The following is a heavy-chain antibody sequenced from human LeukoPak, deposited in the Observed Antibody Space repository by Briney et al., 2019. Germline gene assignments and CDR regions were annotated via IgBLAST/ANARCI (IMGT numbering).Heavy chain of an antibody. V-gene: IGHV1-2*02. CDR1: GYTYSGYY. CDR2: INPNGGVT. CDR3: ARDGGDGYNFYY. Sequence: GASVKVSCKASGYTYSGYYLHWLRQAPGQGLDWMGWINPNGGVTNYAQKFQGRVTMTRDKSISTAYMELSRLRSDDTAVYYCARDGGDGYNFYYWGQGTLVTVSS. J-gene: IGHJ4*02. D-gene: IGHD5-24*01.